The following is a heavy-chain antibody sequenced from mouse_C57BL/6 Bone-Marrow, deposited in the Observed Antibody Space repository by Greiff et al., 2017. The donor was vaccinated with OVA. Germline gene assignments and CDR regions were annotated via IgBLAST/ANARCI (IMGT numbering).Heavy chain of an antibody. CDR1: GFNIKNTY. J-gene: IGHJ2*01. CDR3: AGGAYYSNYRFDY. CDR2: IDPANGNT. Sequence: EVQLQQSVAELVRPGASVKLSCTASGFNIKNTYMHWVKQRPEQGLEWIGRIDPANGNTKYAPKFQGKATITADTSSNTAYMQLSSLTSEDSAVYFCAGGAYYSNYRFDYWGQGTTLTVSS. D-gene: IGHD2-5*01. V-gene: IGHV14-3*01.